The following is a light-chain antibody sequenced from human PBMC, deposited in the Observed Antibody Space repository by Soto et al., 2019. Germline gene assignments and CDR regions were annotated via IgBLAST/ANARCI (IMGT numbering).Light chain of an antibody. CDR3: QQYYDIPFT. CDR2: WAS. CDR1: QSVLYGSKNKNY. V-gene: IGKV4-1*01. Sequence: DIVMTQSPDSLAVSLGERATINCKSSQSVLYGSKNKNYLAWYQQKPGQPPKLLVYWASTRESGVPDRFSGSGSGTDFNLTISTLQAEDVAVYYCQQYYDIPFTFGPGTKVEIK. J-gene: IGKJ3*01.